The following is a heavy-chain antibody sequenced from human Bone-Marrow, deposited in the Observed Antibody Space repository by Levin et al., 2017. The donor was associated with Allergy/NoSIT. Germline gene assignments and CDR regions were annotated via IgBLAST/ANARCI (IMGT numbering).Heavy chain of an antibody. Sequence: PGGSLRLSCAVSGFTFSNYGMHWVRQTPGKGLEWVAVIWYDGSKKYHAESVKGRFTISRDNSKNTQYLQMNSLRAEDTAVYYCVRDSGLYGLDVWGQGTTVIVSS. CDR3: VRDSGLYGLDV. D-gene: IGHD3-10*01. V-gene: IGHV3-33*01. CDR2: IWYDGSKK. J-gene: IGHJ6*02. CDR1: GFTFSNYG.